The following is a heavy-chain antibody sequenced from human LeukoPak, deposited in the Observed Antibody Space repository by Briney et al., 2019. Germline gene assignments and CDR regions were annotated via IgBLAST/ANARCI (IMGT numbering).Heavy chain of an antibody. Sequence: SETLSLTCAVSGDSVSSSNYYWSWIWQPPGKGLEWIGYIYYGGSTNYNPSLKSRVTISVDTSKSQFSLKLNSVTAADTAVYYCARLTRRSGNYFDSWGQGTLVTVSS. CDR3: ARLTRRSGNYFDS. CDR2: IYYGGST. D-gene: IGHD1-1*01. V-gene: IGHV4-61*01. CDR1: GDSVSSSNYY. J-gene: IGHJ4*02.